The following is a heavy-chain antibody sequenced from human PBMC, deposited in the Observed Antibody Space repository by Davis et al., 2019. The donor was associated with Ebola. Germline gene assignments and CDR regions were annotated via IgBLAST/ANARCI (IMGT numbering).Heavy chain of an antibody. CDR1: GGSISRSTDY. CDR3: ARRNCLYGICYFFDY. J-gene: IGHJ4*02. V-gene: IGHV4-39*01. D-gene: IGHD2-8*01. CDR2: IHESGAT. Sequence: PSETLSLTCTVSGGSISRSTDYYDWIRQPPGRGLEWIATIHESGATNYNPSLKSRVTISIDPSQNQFSLKMSSVTAADTAIYYCARRNCLYGICYFFDYWGQGTLVTVSS.